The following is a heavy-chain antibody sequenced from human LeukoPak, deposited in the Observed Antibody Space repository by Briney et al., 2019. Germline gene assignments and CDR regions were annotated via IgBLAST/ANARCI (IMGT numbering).Heavy chain of an antibody. D-gene: IGHD1-26*01. CDR2: INPNRDGT. CDR1: GYTFTDYY. Sequence: ASVKVSCKASGYTFTDYYMHWVRQAPGQGLEWMGWINPNRDGTNYAQKFQGRVTMTRDTSISTAYMELSRLRSDDTAVYYCARGGWELLLSGIWGQGTMVTVSS. J-gene: IGHJ3*02. V-gene: IGHV1-2*02. CDR3: ARGGWELLLSGI.